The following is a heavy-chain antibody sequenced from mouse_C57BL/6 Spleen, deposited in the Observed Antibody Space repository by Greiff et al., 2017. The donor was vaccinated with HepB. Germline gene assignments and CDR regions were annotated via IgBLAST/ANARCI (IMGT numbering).Heavy chain of an antibody. CDR3: ARHDRYGYNYFDY. CDR1: GFTFSDYY. V-gene: IGHV5-12*01. D-gene: IGHD2-2*01. CDR2: ISNGGGST. J-gene: IGHJ2*01. Sequence: EVHLVESGGGLVQPGGSLKLSCAASGFTFSDYYMYWVRQTPEKRLEWVAYISNGGGSTYYPDTVKGRFTISRDNAKNTLYLQMSRLKSEDTAMYYCARHDRYGYNYFDYWGQGTTLTVSS.